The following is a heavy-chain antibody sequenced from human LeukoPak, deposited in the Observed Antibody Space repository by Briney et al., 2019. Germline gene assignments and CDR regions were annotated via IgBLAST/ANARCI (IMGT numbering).Heavy chain of an antibody. CDR1: GFTFNSYA. CDR2: ISGSGGST. D-gene: IGHD3-22*01. J-gene: IGHJ4*02. V-gene: IGHV3-23*01. Sequence: PGGSLRLSCAASGFTFNSYAMDWVRQAPGKGLEWVSAISGSGGSTYYADSVKGRFTISGDNSKNTLYLQVNSLRAEDTAVYYCAKDKDYYDSSGNFGNPTVFDYWGQGTLVTVSS. CDR3: AKDKDYYDSSGNFGNPTVFDY.